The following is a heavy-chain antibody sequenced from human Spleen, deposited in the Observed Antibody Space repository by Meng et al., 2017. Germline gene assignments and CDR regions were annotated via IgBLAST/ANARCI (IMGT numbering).Heavy chain of an antibody. J-gene: IGHJ4*02. D-gene: IGHD6-19*01. V-gene: IGHV5-51*01. CDR1: GYIFTNYW. CDR3: TRPDYSSGPFDY. Sequence: GGSLRLSCKASGYIFTNYWVGWVRQMPGKGLEWMAIIYPGDSDTRYSPFFQGQVTISADTSMNTAYLQWSSLKASDTAIYYCTRPDYSSGPFDYWGQGTLVTVSS. CDR2: IYPGDSDT.